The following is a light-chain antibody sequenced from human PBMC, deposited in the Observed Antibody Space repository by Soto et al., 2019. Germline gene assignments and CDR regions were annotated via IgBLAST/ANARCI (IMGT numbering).Light chain of an antibody. J-gene: IGKJ1*01. CDR1: QSISTY. CDR3: QQSYSRPRT. V-gene: IGKV1-39*01. Sequence: DIQMTQSPSSLSASVGDRVTITCRASQSISTYLNWYQQKPGKAPNLLIYTASTLQTGVPSRFSGSGSGTDFTLTISSLQPEDFATYFCQQSYSRPRTFGQVTKL. CDR2: TAS.